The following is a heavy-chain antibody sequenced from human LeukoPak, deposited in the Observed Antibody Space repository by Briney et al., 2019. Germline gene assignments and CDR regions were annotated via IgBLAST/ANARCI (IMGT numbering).Heavy chain of an antibody. D-gene: IGHD6-6*01. J-gene: IGHJ6*03. CDR2: IKQDGSEK. V-gene: IGHV3-7*01. CDR1: GFTFSSYW. CDR3: ARVGMAGQLVHYYYYYMDV. Sequence: GGSLRLSCAASGFTFSSYWMSWVRQAPGKGLEGVANIKQDGSEKDYVDSVKGRFTISRDNAKNSLYLQMNFLGAEDTAVYYCARVGMAGQLVHYYYYYMDVWGKGTTVTVSS.